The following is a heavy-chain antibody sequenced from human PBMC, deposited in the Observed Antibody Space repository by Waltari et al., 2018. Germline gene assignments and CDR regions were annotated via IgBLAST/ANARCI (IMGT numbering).Heavy chain of an antibody. CDR2: CEPEDGET. V-gene: IGHV1-24*01. CDR1: GYTLTELS. Sequence: QVQLVQSGAEVKKPGASVKVSCKVSGYTLTELSMHWVRQAPGKGLEWMGGCEPEDGETIDAQKFQGRVTMTEDTSTDTAYMELSSVRSVETAVYYCATDCSGGSCNYFCGMDGWGQGTTVTVSS. D-gene: IGHD2-15*01. J-gene: IGHJ6*02. CDR3: ATDCSGGSCNYFCGMDG.